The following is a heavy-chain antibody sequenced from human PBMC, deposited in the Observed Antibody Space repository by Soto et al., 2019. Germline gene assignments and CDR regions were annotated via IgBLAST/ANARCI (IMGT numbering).Heavy chain of an antibody. CDR2: ITGSGDYA. CDR3: SRDPNGDYIGAFDN. CDR1: GFTFSIFA. J-gene: IGHJ3*02. Sequence: EVQLLESGGVLVPPGGSLRLSCAASGFTFSIFAMTWVRQAPGKGLEWVASITGSGDYARYTDSVQGRFTISRDNSKNTLYLQMSCLRTEDTALYYCSRDPNGDYIGAFDNWGQGTMVTVSS. V-gene: IGHV3-23*01. D-gene: IGHD4-17*01.